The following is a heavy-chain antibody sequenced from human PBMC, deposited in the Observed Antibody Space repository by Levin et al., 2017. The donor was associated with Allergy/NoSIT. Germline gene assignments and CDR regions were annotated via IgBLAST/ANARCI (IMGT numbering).Heavy chain of an antibody. CDR1: GFTFSNAW. V-gene: IGHV3-15*01. CDR3: TTLAYCTNGVCYPIDY. CDR2: IKSKTDGGTT. Sequence: GESLKISCAASGFTFSNAWMSWVRQAPGKGLEWVGRIKSKTDGGTTDYAAPVKGRFTISRDDSKNTLYLQMNSLKTEDTAVYYCTTLAYCTNGVCYPIDYWGQGTLVTVSS. D-gene: IGHD2-8*01. J-gene: IGHJ4*02.